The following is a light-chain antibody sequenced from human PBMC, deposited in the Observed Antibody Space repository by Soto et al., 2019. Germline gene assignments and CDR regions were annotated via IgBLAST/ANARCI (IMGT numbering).Light chain of an antibody. V-gene: IGLV2-14*01. J-gene: IGLJ1*01. Sequence: QSALTQPASVSGSPGQSITISCIGTSSDVGGYNYVSWYQQHPGKAPKLMIYEVSNRPSGVSNRFSGSKSGNTASLTISGLQAEDEADYYCSSYTSSSTLYVFGTGTKLTVL. CDR3: SSYTSSSTLYV. CDR2: EVS. CDR1: SSDVGGYNY.